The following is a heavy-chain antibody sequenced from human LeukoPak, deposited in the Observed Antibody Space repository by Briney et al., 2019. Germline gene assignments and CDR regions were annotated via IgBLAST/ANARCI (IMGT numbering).Heavy chain of an antibody. Sequence: GGSLRLSCAASGFTFSSFWMSWVRQAPGKGLEWVANIKQDGSEKYYVDSVKGRFTISRDNAKNSLYLQMNGLRAEDTAVYYCAKDFYDSSGYSHTNWFDPWGQGTLVTVSS. J-gene: IGHJ5*02. D-gene: IGHD3-22*01. CDR1: GFTFSSFW. CDR3: AKDFYDSSGYSHTNWFDP. CDR2: IKQDGSEK. V-gene: IGHV3-7*01.